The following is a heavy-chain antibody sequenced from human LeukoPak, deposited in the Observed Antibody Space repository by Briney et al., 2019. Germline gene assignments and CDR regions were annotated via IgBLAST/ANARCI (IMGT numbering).Heavy chain of an antibody. CDR1: GYTFTGYY. Sequence: GASVKVSCKASGYTFTGYYVHWVRQAPGQGLEWMGWINPSTGGTNYAQKFQGRVTMTKDTSTNAAYMELNKLTSDDTAVYYCGRGNKSFDPWGQGTLVTVSS. V-gene: IGHV1-2*02. J-gene: IGHJ5*02. CDR2: INPSTGGT. CDR3: GRGNKSFDP.